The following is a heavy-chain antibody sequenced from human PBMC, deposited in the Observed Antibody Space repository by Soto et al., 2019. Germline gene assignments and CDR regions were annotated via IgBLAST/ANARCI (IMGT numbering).Heavy chain of an antibody. Sequence: VGSLRLSCAASGFTFSSDAMSWVRQAPGKGLEWVSAISGSGGSTYYADSVKGRFTISRDNSKNTLYLQMNSLRAEDTAVYYCAKSTLYSSSWYDYWGQGTLVTVSS. J-gene: IGHJ4*02. CDR1: GFTFSSDA. V-gene: IGHV3-23*01. D-gene: IGHD6-13*01. CDR3: AKSTLYSSSWYDY. CDR2: ISGSGGST.